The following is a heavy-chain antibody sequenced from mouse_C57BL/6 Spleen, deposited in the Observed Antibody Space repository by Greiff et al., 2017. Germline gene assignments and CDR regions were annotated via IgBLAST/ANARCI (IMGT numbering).Heavy chain of an antibody. J-gene: IGHJ4*01. CDR2: IDPSDNYT. D-gene: IGHD1-1*01. CDR1: GYTFTSYW. CDR3: ARGGGSSWGMDY. V-gene: IGHV1-50*01. Sequence: QVQLQQPGAELVKPGASVKLSCKASGYTFTSYWMQWVKQRPGQGLEWIGEIDPSDNYTNYNQKFKGKATLTVDTSSSTAYMQLSSLTSEDSAVYYCARGGGSSWGMDYWGQGTSVTVSS.